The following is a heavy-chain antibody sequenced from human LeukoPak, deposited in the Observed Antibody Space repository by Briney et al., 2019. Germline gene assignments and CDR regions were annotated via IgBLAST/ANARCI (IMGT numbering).Heavy chain of an antibody. Sequence: GGSLRLSSAPSLYTFTVYPTSCVSPTPGEGLGCVSGIFIHVGETYHSETARSGFSTSRDKSQSTQYMQMNTPRAADTTVYYCAKRVGGILRSLDCWGQGALVTV. CDR2: IFIHVGET. CDR1: LYTFTVYP. D-gene: IGHD5/OR15-5a*01. CDR3: AKRVGGILRSLDC. J-gene: IGHJ4*02. V-gene: IGHV3-23*01.